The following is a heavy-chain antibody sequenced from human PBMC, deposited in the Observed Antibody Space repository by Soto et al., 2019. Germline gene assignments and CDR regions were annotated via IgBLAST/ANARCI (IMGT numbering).Heavy chain of an antibody. V-gene: IGHV3-21*06. J-gene: IGHJ6*02. D-gene: IGHD2-15*01. CDR1: GLTFSLYT. CDR3: VTLCGGSCYFGVDV. CDR2: ISSATSDV. Sequence: EVQLMESGGGLVKPGGSLRLSCAASGLTFSLYTMTWVRQAPGKGLEWVSSISSATSDVYYADSVKGRFTISRDNAKNSVYLQMNSLRAEDTGLYYCVTLCGGSCYFGVDVWGQGTTVTVSS.